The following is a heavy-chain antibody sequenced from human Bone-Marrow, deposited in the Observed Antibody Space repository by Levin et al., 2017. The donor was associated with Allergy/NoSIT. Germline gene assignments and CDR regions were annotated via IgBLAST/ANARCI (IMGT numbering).Heavy chain of an antibody. CDR1: GFTFRDAS. CDR2: IKSNTDGGTV. J-gene: IGHJ4*02. V-gene: IGHV3-15*01. CDR3: SCPDTGNFYFSLLTPTPEPPIY. Sequence: GGSLRLSCAASGFTFRDASMSWVRQAPGKGLEWVGRIKSNTDGGTVDYAAPVKGRFIISRDASTNTLNLQMNSLKTEDTAVYYCSCPDTGNFYFSLLTPTPEPPIYWGQGTVVSVSS. D-gene: IGHD1-26*01.